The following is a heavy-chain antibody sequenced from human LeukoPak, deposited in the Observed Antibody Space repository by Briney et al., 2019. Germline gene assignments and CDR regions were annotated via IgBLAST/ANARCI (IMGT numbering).Heavy chain of an antibody. J-gene: IGHJ4*02. CDR2: ISSSSSYI. CDR1: GFTFSSYS. D-gene: IGHD5-18*01. V-gene: IGHV3-21*04. Sequence: GGSLRLSCAASGFTFSSYSMNWVRQAPGKGLEWVSSISSSSSYIYYADSVKGRFTITRDNAKNALYLQMNSLTAEDTALYHCARDRSYGSFDFWGQGTLVTVSS. CDR3: ARDRSYGSFDF.